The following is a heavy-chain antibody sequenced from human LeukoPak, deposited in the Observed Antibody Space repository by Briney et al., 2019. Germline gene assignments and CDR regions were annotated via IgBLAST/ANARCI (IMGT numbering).Heavy chain of an antibody. CDR1: GYTFTSYG. CDR2: ISAYNGNT. J-gene: IGHJ4*02. Sequence: ASVKVSCKASGYTFTSYGISWVRQAPGQGLEWMEWISAYNGNTNCAQKLQGRVTMTTDTSTSTAYMELRSLRSDDTAVYYCARAYDYVWGSYRYCSFEYWGQGTLVTVSS. D-gene: IGHD3-16*02. V-gene: IGHV1-18*01. CDR3: ARAYDYVWGSYRYCSFEY.